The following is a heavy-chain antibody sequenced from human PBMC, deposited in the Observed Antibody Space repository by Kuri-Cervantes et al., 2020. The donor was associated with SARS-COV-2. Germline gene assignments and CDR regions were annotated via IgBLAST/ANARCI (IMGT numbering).Heavy chain of an antibody. CDR1: GGSVSSGSYY. CDR3: ARGRGYYYGSGSV. D-gene: IGHD3-10*01. V-gene: IGHV4-61*01. CDR2: IYYSGST. J-gene: IGHJ4*02. Sequence: ESLKISCTVSGGSVSSGSYYWSWIRQPPGKGLEWIGYIYYSGSTNYNPSLKSRVTISVDTSKNQFSLKLSSVTAADTAVYYCARGRGYYYGSGSVWGQGTLVTVSS.